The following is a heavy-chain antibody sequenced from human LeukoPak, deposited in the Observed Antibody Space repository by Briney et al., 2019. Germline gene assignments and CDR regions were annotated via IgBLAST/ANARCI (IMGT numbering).Heavy chain of an antibody. Sequence: SETQPLTCAVSGYSISSGYYWGWIRQPPGKGLEWIGSIYHSGSTYYNPSLKSRVTISVDTSKNQFSLKLSSVTAADTAVYYCARHVLITGPHPDYWGQGTLVTVSS. CDR2: IYHSGST. D-gene: IGHD3-9*01. V-gene: IGHV4-38-2*01. CDR3: ARHVLITGPHPDY. CDR1: GYSISSGYY. J-gene: IGHJ4*02.